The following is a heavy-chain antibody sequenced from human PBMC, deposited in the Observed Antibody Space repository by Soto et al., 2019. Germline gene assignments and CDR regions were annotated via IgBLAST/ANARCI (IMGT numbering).Heavy chain of an antibody. V-gene: IGHV3-23*01. J-gene: IGHJ4*02. CDR3: AKNRIDY. CDR2: ISASGGST. CDR1: GFTLSRYA. Sequence: AGSLRLSCASSGFTLSRYAMSWVRQAPGKGLEWVSAISASGGSTYYADSVKGRFTISRDNSKNTLYLQMNSLRAEDTAVYYCAKNRIDYWGQGTLVTVSS.